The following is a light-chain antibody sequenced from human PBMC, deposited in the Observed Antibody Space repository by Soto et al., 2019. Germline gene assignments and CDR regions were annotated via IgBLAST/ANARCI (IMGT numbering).Light chain of an antibody. CDR2: RVS. J-gene: IGKJ4*01. CDR1: QTITT. CDR3: QQYGNLPLT. Sequence: EIVLTQSPGTLSLSPGERATLSCRASQTITTLAWYQRKPGQAPRLLIYRVSSRATGVPDRFSGSGSGTDYTLTISRLEPEDFAVYYGQQYGNLPLTFGGGTKVDI. V-gene: IGKV3-20*01.